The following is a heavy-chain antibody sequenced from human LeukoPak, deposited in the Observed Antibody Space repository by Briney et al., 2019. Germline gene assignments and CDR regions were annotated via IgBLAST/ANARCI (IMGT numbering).Heavy chain of an antibody. D-gene: IGHD3-22*01. V-gene: IGHV4-59*01. J-gene: IGHJ6*03. CDR2: IYYSGST. CDR3: TRGSIAYYYMDV. CDR1: GGSISSYY. Sequence: SETLSLTCTVSGGSISSYYWSWIRQPPGKGLEWIGNIYYSGSTNYNPSLKSRVTISVDTSKNQFSLKLSSVTAADTAVYYCTRGSIAYYYMDVWGKGAKVTISS.